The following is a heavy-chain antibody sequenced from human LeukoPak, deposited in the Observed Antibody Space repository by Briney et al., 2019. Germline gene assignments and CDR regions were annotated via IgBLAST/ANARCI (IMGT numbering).Heavy chain of an antibody. CDR2: ISAYNGNT. Sequence: ASVKVSCKASGYTFTSYGISWVRQAPGQGLEWMGWISAYNGNTNCAQKLQGRVTMTTDTSTSTAYMELRSLRSDDTAVYYCARLGSDFWSGYSMDVWGKGTTVTVSS. J-gene: IGHJ6*04. CDR3: ARLGSDFWSGYSMDV. V-gene: IGHV1-18*01. D-gene: IGHD3-3*01. CDR1: GYTFTSYG.